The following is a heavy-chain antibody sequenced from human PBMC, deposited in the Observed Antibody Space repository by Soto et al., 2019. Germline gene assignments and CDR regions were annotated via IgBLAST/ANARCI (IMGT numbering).Heavy chain of an antibody. CDR1: GFTVSDYE. CDR2: INTGGASR. CDR3: ARENHGDAFDF. Sequence: PGGSLRLSCAASGFTVSDYEMSWVRQAPGKGLEWISYINTGGASRKYADSVRGRFTISRDSATNSVYLQMNSLRDEDTAVYYCARENHGDAFDFWGQGTLVTVSP. V-gene: IGHV3-48*03. J-gene: IGHJ4*02. D-gene: IGHD4-17*01.